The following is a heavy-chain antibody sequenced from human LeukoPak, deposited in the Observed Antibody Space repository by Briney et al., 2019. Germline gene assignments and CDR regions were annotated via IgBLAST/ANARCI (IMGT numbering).Heavy chain of an antibody. CDR3: ANALGRTIVGAKGHY. CDR2: TDSSGRTA. V-gene: IGHV3-48*01. D-gene: IGHD1-26*01. CDR1: GFTFRTYG. J-gene: IGHJ4*02. Sequence: GGSLRLSCAASGFTFRTYGMNWVRQAPGKGLEWVSYTDSSGRTAHYADSVRGRFTISRDNSKNTLYLQMNSLRAEDTAMYYCANALGRTIVGAKGHYWGQGTLVTVSS.